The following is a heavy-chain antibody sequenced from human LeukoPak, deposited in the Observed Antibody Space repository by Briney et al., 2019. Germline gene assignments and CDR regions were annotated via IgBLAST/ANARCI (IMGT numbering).Heavy chain of an antibody. V-gene: IGHV4-39*07. CDR3: ARDLGREKSHMVYYYYGMDV. D-gene: IGHD3-16*01. CDR1: GGSISSSSYY. Sequence: SETLSLTCTVSGGSISSSSYYWGWIRQPPGKGLEWIGSIYYSGSTYYNPSLKSRVTISVDTSKNQFSLKLSSVTAADTAVYYCARDLGREKSHMVYYYYGMDVWGQGTTVTVSS. J-gene: IGHJ6*02. CDR2: IYYSGST.